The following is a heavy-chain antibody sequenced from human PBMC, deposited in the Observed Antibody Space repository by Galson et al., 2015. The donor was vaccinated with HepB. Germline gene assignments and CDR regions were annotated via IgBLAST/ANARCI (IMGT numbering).Heavy chain of an antibody. V-gene: IGHV2-70*01. J-gene: IGHJ6*02. Sequence: PALVKPTQTLTLTCTFSGFSLSTSGMCVSWIRQPPGKALEWLALIDWDDDKYYSTSLKTRLTISKDTSKNQVVLTMTNMDPVDTATYYCARIGAAAGSHNYYYYYGMDVWGQGTTVTVSS. D-gene: IGHD6-13*01. CDR2: IDWDDDK. CDR1: GFSLSTSGMC. CDR3: ARIGAAAGSHNYYYYYGMDV.